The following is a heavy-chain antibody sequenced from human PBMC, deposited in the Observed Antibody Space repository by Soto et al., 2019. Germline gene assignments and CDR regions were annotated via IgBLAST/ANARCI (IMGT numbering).Heavy chain of an antibody. V-gene: IGHV4-30-2*01. D-gene: IGHD6-19*01. CDR1: GGSISRGGYS. CDR3: ASAGGLGAVAADY. J-gene: IGHJ4*02. Sequence: QLQLQESGSGLVKPSQTLSLTCAVSGGSISRGGYSWSWIRQPPGKGLEWIGYIYHSGSTYYNPSLKSRVPISVARSKNQFSLKLSSVTAADTAVYYCASAGGLGAVAADYWGQGTLVTVSS. CDR2: IYHSGST.